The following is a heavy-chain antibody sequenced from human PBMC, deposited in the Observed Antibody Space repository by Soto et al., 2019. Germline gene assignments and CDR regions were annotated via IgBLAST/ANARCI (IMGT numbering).Heavy chain of an antibody. D-gene: IGHD6-19*01. CDR1: GFDFGIYD. V-gene: IGHV3-23*01. Sequence: GGSLRLSCTASGFDFGIYDMSWVRQAPGKGLEWVSGISGSGDSAYYADSVKGRFTISRDNSKNTLYLQMNSLRAEDTAVYYCARRSSGWYFDYWGQGTLVTVSS. J-gene: IGHJ4*02. CDR2: ISGSGDSA. CDR3: ARRSSGWYFDY.